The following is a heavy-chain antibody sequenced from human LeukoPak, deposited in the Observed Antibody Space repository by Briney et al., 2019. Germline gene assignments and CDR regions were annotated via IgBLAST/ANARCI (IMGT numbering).Heavy chain of an antibody. Sequence: GGSLRLSCAASGFTVSSNYMSWVRQAPGKGLEWVSIIDGADSTYYADSVKGRFTISRDNSKNTLYLQMNSLRAEDTAVYYCARSGFGVLYYYGMDVWGQGTTVTVSS. CDR2: IDGADST. CDR3: ARSGFGVLYYYGMDV. CDR1: GFTVSSNY. V-gene: IGHV3-66*01. D-gene: IGHD3-10*01. J-gene: IGHJ6*02.